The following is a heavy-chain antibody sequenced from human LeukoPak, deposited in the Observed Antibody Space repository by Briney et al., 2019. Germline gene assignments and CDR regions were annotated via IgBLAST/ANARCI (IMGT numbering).Heavy chain of an antibody. Sequence: GGSLRLSCAASGFTVSSNYMSWVRQALGKGLEWVSVIYSGGRTYYADSVKGRFTISRDNSKNTLYLQMNSLRAEDTAVYYCARGSAAGYSYGNYFDYWGQGTLVTVSS. D-gene: IGHD5-18*01. CDR2: IYSGGRT. CDR1: GFTVSSNY. CDR3: ARGSAAGYSYGNYFDY. V-gene: IGHV3-66*02. J-gene: IGHJ4*02.